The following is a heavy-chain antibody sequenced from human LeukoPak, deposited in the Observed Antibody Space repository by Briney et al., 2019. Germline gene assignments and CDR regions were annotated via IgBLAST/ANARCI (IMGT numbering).Heavy chain of an antibody. D-gene: IGHD2-21*02. V-gene: IGHV3-33*01. CDR1: GFTFSSYG. Sequence: GRSLRLSCAASGFTFSSYGMHWVRQAPGKGLEWVAVIWYDGSNKYYADSVKGRFTISRDNSKNTLYLQMNSLRAEDTAVYYCARMVVVTAIQHFDYWGQGTLVTVSS. CDR2: IWYDGSNK. J-gene: IGHJ4*02. CDR3: ARMVVVTAIQHFDY.